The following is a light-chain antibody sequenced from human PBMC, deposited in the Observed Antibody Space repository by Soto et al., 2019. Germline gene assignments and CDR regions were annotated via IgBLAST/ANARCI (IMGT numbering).Light chain of an antibody. V-gene: IGKV3-11*01. Sequence: EFVLTQSPATLSVSPGERATLSCRASQSVSSNLAWYQQIPGQAPRLLIYGASTRATGIPARFSGSGSGTEFTLTISSLEPEDFGVYYCQQRSNWPPVTFGGGTKVDI. CDR3: QQRSNWPPVT. CDR1: QSVSSN. J-gene: IGKJ4*01. CDR2: GAS.